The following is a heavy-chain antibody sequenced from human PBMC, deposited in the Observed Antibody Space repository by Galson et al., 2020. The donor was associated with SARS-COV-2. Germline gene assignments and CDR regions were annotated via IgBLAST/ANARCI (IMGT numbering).Heavy chain of an antibody. CDR3: ARARISGSGYFFDL. CDR2: IYHSGAT. J-gene: IGHJ4*02. CDR1: TYSMTKNYY. V-gene: IGHV4-38-2*02. Sequence: ASETLSLTCNVSTYSMTKNYYWGWVRQPPGKGLEWIGSIYHSGATLYSPSLKSRVTMSIDTSENQFSLKLSSVTAADTAVYYCARARISGSGYFFDLWGQGSPLTVSA. D-gene: IGHD3-10*01.